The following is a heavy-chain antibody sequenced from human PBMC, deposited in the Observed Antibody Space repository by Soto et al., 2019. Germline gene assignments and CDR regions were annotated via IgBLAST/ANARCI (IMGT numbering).Heavy chain of an antibody. CDR1: GVSISNHY. CDR2: IYYNGNT. D-gene: IGHD7-27*01. CDR3: TRANWYSEY. V-gene: IGHV4-59*11. J-gene: IGHJ4*02. Sequence: QVQLQESGPGLVKPSETLSLTCSVSGVSISNHYWSWIRQPPGKGLEWIGYIYYNGNTNYNPALKSRVTMSVTTSTNQISLKLTTVTAADTAVYYCTRANWYSEYWGQGTLVTVSS.